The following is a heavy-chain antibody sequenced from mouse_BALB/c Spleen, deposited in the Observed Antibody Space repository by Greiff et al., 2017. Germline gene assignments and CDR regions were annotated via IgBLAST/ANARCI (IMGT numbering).Heavy chain of an antibody. CDR2: IYPGDGDT. V-gene: IGHV1-80*01. J-gene: IGHJ4*01. CDR1: GYAFSSYW. D-gene: IGHD2-4*01. Sequence: QVQLKQSGAELVRPGSSVKISCKASGYAFSSYWMNWVKQRPGQGLEWIGQIYPGDGDTNYNGKFKGKATLTADKSSSTAYMQLSSLTSEDSAVYFCARGTTDYDPMDYWGQGTSVTVSS. CDR3: ARGTTDYDPMDY.